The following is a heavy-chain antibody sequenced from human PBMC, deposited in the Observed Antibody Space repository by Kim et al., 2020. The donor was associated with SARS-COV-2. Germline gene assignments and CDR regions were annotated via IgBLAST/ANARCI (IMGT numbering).Heavy chain of an antibody. Sequence: ASVKVSCKASGYTFTSYAMNWVRQAPGQGLEWMGWINTNTGNPTYAQGFTGRFVFSLDTSVRTAYLQISSLKAEDTAVYYCANNLGYCSSTSCYAGDTPFYYYGLDVWGQGTTITVAS. V-gene: IGHV7-4-1*02. CDR1: GYTFTSYA. J-gene: IGHJ6*02. D-gene: IGHD2-2*01. CDR3: ANNLGYCSSTSCYAGDTPFYYYGLDV. CDR2: INTNTGNP.